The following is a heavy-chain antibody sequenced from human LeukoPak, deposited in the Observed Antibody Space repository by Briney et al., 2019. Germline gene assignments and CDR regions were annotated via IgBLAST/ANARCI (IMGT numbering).Heavy chain of an antibody. D-gene: IGHD6-13*01. J-gene: IGHJ4*02. CDR1: GITLSNYG. Sequence: GGSLRLSCAVSGITLSNYGMSWVRQAPGKGLEWVAGISDRGGSTNYADSLKGRFTISRDNSKNTLYLQMNSLRAEDTAVYYCARHGSWSFDYWGQGTLVTVSA. V-gene: IGHV3-23*01. CDR3: ARHGSWSFDY. CDR2: ISDRGGST.